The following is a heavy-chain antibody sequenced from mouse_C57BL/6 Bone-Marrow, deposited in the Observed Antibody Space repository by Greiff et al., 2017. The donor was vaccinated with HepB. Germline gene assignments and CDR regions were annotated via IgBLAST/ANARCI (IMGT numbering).Heavy chain of an antibody. J-gene: IGHJ3*01. CDR3: ARAQRQLRLGAWFAY. D-gene: IGHD3-2*02. CDR1: GYTFTSYW. CDR2: IYPGSGST. V-gene: IGHV1-55*01. Sequence: QVQLQQPGAELVKPGASVKMSCKASGYTFTSYWITWVKQRPGQGLEWIGDIYPGSGSTNYNEKFKSKATLTVDTSASTAYMQLSSLTSEDSAGYYCARAQRQLRLGAWFAYWGQGTLVTVSA.